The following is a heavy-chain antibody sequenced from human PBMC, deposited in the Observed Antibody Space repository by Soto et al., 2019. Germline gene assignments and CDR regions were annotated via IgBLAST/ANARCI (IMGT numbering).Heavy chain of an antibody. D-gene: IGHD4-17*01. CDR1: GFTFSDHY. CDR2: TRNKANSYTT. J-gene: IGHJ4*02. V-gene: IGHV3-72*01. CDR3: ARELMTTVTFFDF. Sequence: GGSLRLSCVASGFTFSDHYIDWVRQAPGKGLEWVGRTRNKANSYTTEYAASVKGRFTISRDDSKNSLYLQMNSLKTEDTAVYYCARELMTTVTFFDFWGQGTLVTVSS.